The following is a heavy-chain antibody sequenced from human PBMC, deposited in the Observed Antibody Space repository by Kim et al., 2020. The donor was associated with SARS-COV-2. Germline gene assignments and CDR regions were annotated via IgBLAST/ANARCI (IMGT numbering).Heavy chain of an antibody. V-gene: IGHV4-59*08. CDR1: GGSISSYY. CDR2: IYYSGST. D-gene: IGHD3-3*01. CDR3: ARHKTAVFWSDRDYYYGMDV. Sequence: SETLSLTCTVSGGSISSYYWSWIRQPPGKGLEWIGYIYYSGSTNYNPSLKSRVTISVDTSKNQFSLKLSSVTAADTAVYYCARHKTAVFWSDRDYYYGMDVWGQGTTVTVSS. J-gene: IGHJ6*02.